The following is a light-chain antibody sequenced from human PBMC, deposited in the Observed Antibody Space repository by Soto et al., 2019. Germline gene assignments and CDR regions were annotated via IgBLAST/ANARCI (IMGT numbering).Light chain of an antibody. CDR3: VHRPHNPRT. CDR1: QSLVNTNGYNY. Sequence: VVLTQSPLSLPVTPGEPASISSRSSQSLVNTNGYNYFDWYLQKPVQSPQLLIYLGSDRASGVPETFSTTGSATDLKLKISRVDAEDVGVNNGVHRPHNPRTFG. CDR2: LGS. V-gene: IGKV2-28*01. J-gene: IGKJ4*02.